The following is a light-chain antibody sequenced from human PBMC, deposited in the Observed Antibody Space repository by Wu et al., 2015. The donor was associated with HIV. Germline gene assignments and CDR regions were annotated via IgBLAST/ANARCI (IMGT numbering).Light chain of an antibody. J-gene: IGKJ2*01. CDR3: QQTTASPYT. CDR2: GAS. CDR1: QGIRTY. Sequence: DIQLTQSPSFLSASVGDRVTISCRASQGIRTYLAWYQQKSGKAPKLLIYGASTLQDGVPSRFGGGGSGTEFTLTISSLQPEDFATYFCQQTTASPYTFGQGTKVGI. V-gene: IGKV1-9*01.